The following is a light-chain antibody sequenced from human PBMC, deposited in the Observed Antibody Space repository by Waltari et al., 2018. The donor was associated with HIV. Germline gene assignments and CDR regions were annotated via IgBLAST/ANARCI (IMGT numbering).Light chain of an antibody. V-gene: IGLV1-47*01. CDR3: STWDNSLSHWV. Sequence: QSVVTQPPSASGTPGQNISISCSGDISNLGGNFVNWYQQRPGTAPRLLIYRNDQRPSGVPDRFSGSKSATSASLAISGLRSEDEADYHCSTWDNSLSHWVFGGGTKVTVL. J-gene: IGLJ3*02. CDR1: ISNLGGNF. CDR2: RND.